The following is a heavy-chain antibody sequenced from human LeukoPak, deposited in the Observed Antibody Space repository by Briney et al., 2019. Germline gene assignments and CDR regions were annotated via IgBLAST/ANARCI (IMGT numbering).Heavy chain of an antibody. J-gene: IGHJ5*02. CDR2: ISAYNGNT. CDR1: GYTFTSYG. Sequence: ASVKVSCKASGYTFTSYGISWVRQAPGQGLEWMGWISAYNGNTNYAQKLQGRVTMTTDTSTSTAYVELRSLRSDDTAVYYCARGRITMVRGVIIISWFDPWGQGTLVTVSS. CDR3: ARGRITMVRGVIIISWFDP. D-gene: IGHD3-10*01. V-gene: IGHV1-18*01.